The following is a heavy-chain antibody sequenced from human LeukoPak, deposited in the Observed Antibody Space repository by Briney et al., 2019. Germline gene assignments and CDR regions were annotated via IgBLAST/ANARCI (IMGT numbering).Heavy chain of an antibody. CDR1: GFTFSSYA. CDR3: AREGPDPSTYYYYMDV. CDR2: ISSNGGST. J-gene: IGHJ6*03. D-gene: IGHD2-2*01. Sequence: PGGSLRLSCAASGFTFSSYAMHWVRQAPGKGQEYVSAISSNGGSTYYANSVKGRFTISRDNSKNTLYLQMGSLRAEDMAVYYCAREGPDPSTYYYYMDVWGKGTTVTVSS. V-gene: IGHV3-64*01.